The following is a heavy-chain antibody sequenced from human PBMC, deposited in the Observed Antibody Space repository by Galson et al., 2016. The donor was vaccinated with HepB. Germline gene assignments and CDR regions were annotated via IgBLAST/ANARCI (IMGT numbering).Heavy chain of an antibody. CDR1: GFTFSSYS. V-gene: IGHV3-23*01. CDR2: ISGSGAST. Sequence: SLRLSCAASGFTFSSYSVNWVRQAPGKGLEWVSHISGSGASTYYADSVKGRFTISRDNSKNTLYLQMNSLRAEDTAVYYCAKVVGRFGTGGDAFDIWGQGTMVTVSS. J-gene: IGHJ3*02. D-gene: IGHD3-10*01. CDR3: AKVVGRFGTGGDAFDI.